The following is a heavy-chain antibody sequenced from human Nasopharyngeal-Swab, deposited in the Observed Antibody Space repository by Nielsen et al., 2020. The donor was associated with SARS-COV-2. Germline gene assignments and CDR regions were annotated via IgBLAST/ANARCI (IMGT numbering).Heavy chain of an antibody. CDR2: INSDGSST. CDR3: ARDQRDSRTGLGLDY. Sequence: WIRQPPGKGLVWVSRINSDGSSTSYADSVKGRFTISRDNAKNTLYLQMNSLRAEDTAVYYCARDQRDSRTGLGLDYWGQGTLVTVSS. D-gene: IGHD3-22*01. V-gene: IGHV3-74*01. J-gene: IGHJ4*02.